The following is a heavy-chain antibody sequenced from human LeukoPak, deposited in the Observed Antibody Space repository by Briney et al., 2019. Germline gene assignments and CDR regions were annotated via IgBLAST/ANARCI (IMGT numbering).Heavy chain of an antibody. CDR2: IYYSGST. CDR3: ASTPGPDYYGSGSYASYAFVY. CDR1: GGSISSYY. J-gene: IGHJ4*02. V-gene: IGHV4-59*08. Sequence: SETLSLTCTVSGGSISSYYWSWIRQPPGKGLEWIGYIYYSGSTNYNPSLKSRVTISVDTSKNQFSLKLSSVTAADTAVYYCASTPGPDYYGSGSYASYAFVYWGQGTLVTVSS. D-gene: IGHD3-10*01.